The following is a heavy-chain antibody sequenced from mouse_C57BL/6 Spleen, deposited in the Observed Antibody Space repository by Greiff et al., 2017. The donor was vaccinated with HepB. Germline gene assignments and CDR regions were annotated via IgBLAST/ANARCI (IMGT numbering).Heavy chain of an antibody. CDR2: IDPSDSYT. CDR1: GYTFTSYW. D-gene: IGHD2-1*01. J-gene: IGHJ3*01. Sequence: VKLQQPGAELVMPGASVKLSCKASGYTFTSYWMHWVKQRPGQGLEWIGEIDPSDSYTNYNQKFKGKSTLTVDKSSSTAYMQLSSLTSEDSAVYYCARPYGNEGFAYWGQGTLVTVSA. CDR3: ARPYGNEGFAY. V-gene: IGHV1-69*01.